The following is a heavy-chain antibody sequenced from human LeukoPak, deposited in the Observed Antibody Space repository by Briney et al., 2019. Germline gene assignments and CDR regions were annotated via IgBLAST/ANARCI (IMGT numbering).Heavy chain of an antibody. CDR3: AGPHDILTGYSPLYYYYGMDV. D-gene: IGHD3-9*01. Sequence: PGGSLRLSCAASGFTFSSYWMSWVRQAPGKGLEWVANIKQDGSEKYYVDSVKGRFTISRDNAKNSLYLQMNSLRAEDTAVYYCAGPHDILTGYSPLYYYYGMDVWGQGTTVTVSS. CDR1: GFTFSSYW. V-gene: IGHV3-7*01. J-gene: IGHJ6*02. CDR2: IKQDGSEK.